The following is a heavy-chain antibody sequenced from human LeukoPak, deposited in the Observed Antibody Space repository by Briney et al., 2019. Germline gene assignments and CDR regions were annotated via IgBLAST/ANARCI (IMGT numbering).Heavy chain of an antibody. V-gene: IGHV3-74*01. CDR3: AKILPGGFDY. CDR1: GFTLSSYW. D-gene: IGHD2-8*02. Sequence: SGGSLRLSCAASGFTLSSYWMHWVRQAPGKGLVWVSRINSGGSSTSYADSVKGRFTISRDNAKNTLYLQMNSLRDEDTAVYYCAKILPGGFDYWGQGTLVTVSS. J-gene: IGHJ4*02. CDR2: INSGGSST.